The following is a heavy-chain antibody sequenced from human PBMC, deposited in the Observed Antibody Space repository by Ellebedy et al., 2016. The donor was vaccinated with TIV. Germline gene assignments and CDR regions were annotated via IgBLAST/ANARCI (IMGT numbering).Heavy chain of an antibody. V-gene: IGHV3-33*08. Sequence: GESLKISCAASGFSFSYYGMHWVRQAPDKGLEWVAVIWYDGDNKYYVDSVKGRFTISRDNSKNTLYLQMSSLRADDTAIYYCARDKTPTMIALDFWGQGTLVTVSS. J-gene: IGHJ4*02. D-gene: IGHD3-22*01. CDR3: ARDKTPTMIALDF. CDR2: IWYDGDNK. CDR1: GFSFSYYG.